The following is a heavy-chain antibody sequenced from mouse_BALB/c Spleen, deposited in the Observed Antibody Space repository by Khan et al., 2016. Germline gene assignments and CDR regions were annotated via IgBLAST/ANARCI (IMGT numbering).Heavy chain of an antibody. CDR3: VRDGEGEY. CDR2: IYPGDGDT. V-gene: IGHV1-80*01. Sequence: QVQLQQSGAELVRPGSSVKISCKASGYAFSSYWMNWVKQRPGQGLEWIGQIYPGDGDTNYNGKFKGKATLTVDKSSSTAYMQLSRLTSEDAAVYFCVRDGEGEYWGQCTSLTVSS. J-gene: IGHJ2*03. CDR1: GYAFSSYW.